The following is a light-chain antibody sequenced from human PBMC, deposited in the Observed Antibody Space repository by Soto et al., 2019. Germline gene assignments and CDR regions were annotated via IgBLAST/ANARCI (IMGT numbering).Light chain of an antibody. V-gene: IGLV1-51*02. CDR2: ESD. Sequence: QSVLTQPPSVSAAPGQKVTISCSGSPSNIGKNFVSWYQQLPGTAPKLLIYESDKRPSGIPDRFSGSESGTPATLAITGLQTGDEADYYCVSWDSSLITVVFGGGTKLTVL. J-gene: IGLJ2*01. CDR3: VSWDSSLITVV. CDR1: PSNIGKNF.